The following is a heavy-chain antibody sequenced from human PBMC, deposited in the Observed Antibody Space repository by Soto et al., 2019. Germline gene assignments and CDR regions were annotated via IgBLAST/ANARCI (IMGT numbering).Heavy chain of an antibody. J-gene: IGHJ5*02. Sequence: GSLRLSCAASGFTFSTYWMHWVRQAPGKGLVWVSRVNNDGSSTTYADSVKGRFTISRDNAKNTLYLQMNSLRAEDTAMYYCARHLVYSSSELAPWGQGTLVTVSS. CDR3: ARHLVYSSSELAP. V-gene: IGHV3-74*01. D-gene: IGHD6-6*01. CDR1: GFTFSTYW. CDR2: VNNDGSST.